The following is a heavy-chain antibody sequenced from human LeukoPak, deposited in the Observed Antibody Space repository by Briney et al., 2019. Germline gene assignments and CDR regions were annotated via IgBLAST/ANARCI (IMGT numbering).Heavy chain of an antibody. CDR3: ARLRGYSYGYGDY. V-gene: IGHV3-48*04. CDR1: GFTSCSYS. Sequence: GGSLRLSCAASGFTSCSYSMNWVRQAPGKGLEWVSYISSSGNTIDYADSVKGRFTISRDNAKNSLYLQMVSLRAEDTAVYYCARLRGYSYGYGDYWGQGTLVTVSS. CDR2: ISSSGNTI. J-gene: IGHJ4*02. D-gene: IGHD5-18*01.